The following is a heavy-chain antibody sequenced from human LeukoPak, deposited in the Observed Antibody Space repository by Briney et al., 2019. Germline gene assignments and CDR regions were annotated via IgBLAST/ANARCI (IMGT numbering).Heavy chain of an antibody. V-gene: IGHV3-48*01. Sequence: PGGSLRLSCAASGFTFSSYSMNWVRQAPGKGLEWVSYISSSSSTIYYADSVKGRFTTSRDNAKNSLYLQMNSLRAKDTAVYYCARDSETYYDFWSGYYGSFDYWGQGTLVTVSS. J-gene: IGHJ4*02. CDR1: GFTFSSYS. CDR2: ISSSSSTI. CDR3: ARDSETYYDFWSGYYGSFDY. D-gene: IGHD3-3*01.